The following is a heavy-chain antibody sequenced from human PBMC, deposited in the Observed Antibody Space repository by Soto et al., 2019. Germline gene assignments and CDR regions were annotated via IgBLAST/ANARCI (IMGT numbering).Heavy chain of an antibody. J-gene: IGHJ3*01. CDR2: ISNGGGVDT. CDR1: GITFRTYA. V-gene: IGHV3-23*01. D-gene: IGHD1-1*01. CDR3: ATPRQNLVRRDAFDV. Sequence: EVQLLESGGGLVQPGGSLRLSCAASGITFRTYAMNWVRQAPGKGLEWVSTISNGGGVDTYYADSVKGRFTISRDNSNNTLYLQMSGLTPEDTALYYCATPRQNLVRRDAFDVWGQGTMVTVSS.